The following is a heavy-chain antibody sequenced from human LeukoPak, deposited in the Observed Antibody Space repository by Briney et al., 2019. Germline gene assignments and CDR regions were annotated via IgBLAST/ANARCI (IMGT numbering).Heavy chain of an antibody. V-gene: IGHV3-21*01. CDR2: ISSSSSYI. CDR3: ARHGGYCSSTSCYCDY. CDR1: GFTFSSYS. Sequence: PGGSLRLSCAASGFTFSSYSMNWVRQAPGRGLEWVSSISSSSSYIYYADSVKGRFTISRGNAKNSLYLQMNSLRAEDTAVYYCARHGGYCSSTSCYCDYWGQGTLVTVSS. D-gene: IGHD2-2*01. J-gene: IGHJ4*02.